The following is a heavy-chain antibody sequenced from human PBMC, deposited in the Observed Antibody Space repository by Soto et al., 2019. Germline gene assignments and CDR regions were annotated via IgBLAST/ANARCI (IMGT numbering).Heavy chain of an antibody. D-gene: IGHD2-21*02. CDR3: AAVRTYCGGDCYVD. Sequence: QMQLMQSGPEVKKPGTSVKVSCKASGFTFTSSAVQWVRQARGQRLEWIGWIVVGSGNTNYAQKLQERVTITRDMSTSTAYMELSSLRSEDTAVYYCAAVRTYCGGDCYVDWGQGTLVTVSS. V-gene: IGHV1-58*01. CDR1: GFTFTSSA. CDR2: IVVGSGNT. J-gene: IGHJ4*02.